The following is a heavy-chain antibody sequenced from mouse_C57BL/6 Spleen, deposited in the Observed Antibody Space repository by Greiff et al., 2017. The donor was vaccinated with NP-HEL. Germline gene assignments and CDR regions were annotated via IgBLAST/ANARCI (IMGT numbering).Heavy chain of an antibody. CDR2: IWTGGGT. J-gene: IGHJ1*03. V-gene: IGHV2-9-1*01. Sequence: VHLVESGPGLVAPSQSLSITCTVSGFSLTSYAISWVRQPPGKGLEWLGVIWTGGGTNYNSALKSRLSISKDNSKSQVFLKMNSLQTDDTARYYCARSLYDYDRYWYFDVWGTGTTVTVSS. CDR1: GFSLTSYA. D-gene: IGHD2-4*01. CDR3: ARSLYDYDRYWYFDV.